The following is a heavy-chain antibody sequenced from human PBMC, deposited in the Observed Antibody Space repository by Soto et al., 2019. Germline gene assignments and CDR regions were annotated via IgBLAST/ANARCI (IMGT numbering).Heavy chain of an antibody. J-gene: IGHJ5*02. CDR1: GGSISSGGYS. V-gene: IGHV4-30-2*01. CDR3: ARAGQYCSGGSCYLGRNNWFDP. CDR2: IYHSGST. Sequence: KPSETLSLTCAVSGGSISSGGYSWSWIRQPPGKGLEWIGYIYHSGSTYYNPSLKSRVTISVDRSKNQFSLKLSSVTAADTAVYYCARAGQYCSGGSCYLGRNNWFDPWGQGTLVTVSS. D-gene: IGHD2-15*01.